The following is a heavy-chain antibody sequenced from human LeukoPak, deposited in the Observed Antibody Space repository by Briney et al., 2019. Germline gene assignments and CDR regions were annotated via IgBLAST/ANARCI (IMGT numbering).Heavy chain of an antibody. V-gene: IGHV3-11*06. D-gene: IGHD5-18*01. J-gene: IGHJ6*02. CDR1: GFIFSDYY. Sequence: GGSLRLSCAASGFIFSDYYMSWIRQAPGKGLEWLSYTSSSGGYTRYADSVKGRFTISRDDTRNSLYLEVNSLRAEDTAAYYCARDPDTARDNSLYYYGMDVWGQGTTVTVSS. CDR3: ARDPDTARDNSLYYYGMDV. CDR2: TSSSGGYT.